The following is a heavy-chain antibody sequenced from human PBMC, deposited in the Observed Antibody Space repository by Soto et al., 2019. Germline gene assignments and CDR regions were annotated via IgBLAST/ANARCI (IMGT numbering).Heavy chain of an antibody. CDR1: GFTFSSYG. J-gene: IGHJ4*02. CDR3: ARTFHDSSGLGW. D-gene: IGHD3-22*01. Sequence: QVQLVESGGGVVQPGRSLRLSCAASGFTFSSYGMHWVRQAPGKGLEWVAVISYDGSNKYYADSVKGRFTISRDNSKNTLYLQMNSLRAEDTAVYYCARTFHDSSGLGWWCQGTLVTVSS. CDR2: ISYDGSNK. V-gene: IGHV3-30*03.